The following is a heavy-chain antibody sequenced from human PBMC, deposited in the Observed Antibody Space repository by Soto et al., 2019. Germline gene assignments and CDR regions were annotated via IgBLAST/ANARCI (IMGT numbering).Heavy chain of an antibody. CDR3: ARDDVLCDGGRCYGVPLDF. Sequence: EVHLVESGGGLVQPGGSLRLSCAASGFTVSSKYMSWVRQAPGKGLEWVSLIQSGGPAYYADSVKGRFTISRDTSENTLHLPMDSLRAEDTAVYYCARDDVLCDGGRCYGVPLDFWGKGTTVTVSS. D-gene: IGHD2-15*01. CDR2: IQSGGPA. J-gene: IGHJ6*04. CDR1: GFTVSSKY. V-gene: IGHV3-66*01.